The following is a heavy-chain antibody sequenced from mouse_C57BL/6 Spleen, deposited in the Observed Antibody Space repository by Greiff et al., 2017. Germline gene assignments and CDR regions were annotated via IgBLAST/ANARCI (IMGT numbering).Heavy chain of an antibody. D-gene: IGHD4-1*02. CDR2: IDPETGGT. Sequence: QVQLQQSGAELVRPGASVTLSCKASGYTFTDYEMHWVKQTPVHGLEWIGAIDPETGGTAYNQKFKGKAILTADKSSSTDYMELRSLTSEDSAVYYCTRDQLRYYFDYWGQGTTLTVSS. CDR3: TRDQLRYYFDY. V-gene: IGHV1-15*01. CDR1: GYTFTDYE. J-gene: IGHJ2*01.